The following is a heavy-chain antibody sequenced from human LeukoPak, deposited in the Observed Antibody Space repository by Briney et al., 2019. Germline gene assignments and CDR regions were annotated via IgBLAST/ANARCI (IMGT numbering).Heavy chain of an antibody. D-gene: IGHD6-13*01. CDR2: IYPGDSDT. CDR3: AREGGIAAAGSRWFDP. CDR1: GYSFTSYW. J-gene: IGHJ5*02. Sequence: PGESLKISCKGSGYSFTSYWIGWVRQMPGKGLEWMGIIYPGDSDTRYSPSFQGQVTISADKSISTAYLQWSSLTASDTAMYYCAREGGIAAAGSRWFDPWGQGTLVIVSS. V-gene: IGHV5-51*03.